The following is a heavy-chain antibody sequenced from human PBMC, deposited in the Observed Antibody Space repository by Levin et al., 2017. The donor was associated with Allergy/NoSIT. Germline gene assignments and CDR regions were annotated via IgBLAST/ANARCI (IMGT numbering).Heavy chain of an antibody. CDR2: ISGSGGST. J-gene: IGHJ4*02. D-gene: IGHD2-15*01. CDR3: AKGGYCSGGSCYQNYFDY. V-gene: IGHV3-23*01. Sequence: GESLKISCAASGFTFSSYAMSWVRQAPGKGLEWVSAISGSGGSTYYADSVKGRFTISRDNSKNTLYLQMNSLRAEDTAVYYCAKGGYCSGGSCYQNYFDYWGQGTLVTVSS. CDR1: GFTFSSYA.